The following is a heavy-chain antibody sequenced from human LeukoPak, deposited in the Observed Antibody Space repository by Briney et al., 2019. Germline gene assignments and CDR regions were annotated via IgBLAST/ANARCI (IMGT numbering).Heavy chain of an antibody. CDR2: INPNSGGT. V-gene: IGHV1-2*02. J-gene: IGHJ4*02. D-gene: IGHD3-10*01. CDR3: ARDTLKNLITMVRGVITTVGFDY. CDR1: GYTFTGYY. Sequence: GASVEVSCKASGYTFTGYYMHWVRQAPGQGLEWMGWINPNSGGTNYAQKFQGRVTMTRDTSISTAYMELSRLRSDDTAVYYCARDTLKNLITMVRGVITTVGFDYWGQGTLVTVSS.